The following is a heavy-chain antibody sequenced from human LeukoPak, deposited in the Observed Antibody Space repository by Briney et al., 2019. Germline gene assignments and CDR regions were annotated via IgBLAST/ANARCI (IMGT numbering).Heavy chain of an antibody. CDR1: GLTVSRNY. V-gene: IGHV3-53*01. CDR2: IYSGGST. D-gene: IGHD4-23*01. J-gene: IGHJ4*02. Sequence: GGSLRLSCAASGLTVSRNYMSWVRQAPGKGLEWVSVIYSGGSTYYRDSVKGRFTISRDSSKNTLYLQMNSLRAEDTAVYYCVSNKDYIGNSMIFAGYWGQGTLVTVSS. CDR3: VSNKDYIGNSMIFAGY.